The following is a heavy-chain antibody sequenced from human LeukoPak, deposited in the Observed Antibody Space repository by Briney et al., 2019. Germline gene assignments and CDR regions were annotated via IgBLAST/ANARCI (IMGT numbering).Heavy chain of an antibody. Sequence: KPSETLSLTCTVSGGSISNYYWSWIRQPPGKGLEWIGYIYYSGSTNYNPSLKSRVTISVDTSKNQFSLKLSSVTAADTAVYYCARTILGITMVHLHRPGPFDPWGQGTLVTVSS. CDR2: IYYSGST. V-gene: IGHV4-59*01. J-gene: IGHJ5*02. CDR1: GGSISNYY. CDR3: ARTILGITMVHLHRPGPFDP. D-gene: IGHD3-10*01.